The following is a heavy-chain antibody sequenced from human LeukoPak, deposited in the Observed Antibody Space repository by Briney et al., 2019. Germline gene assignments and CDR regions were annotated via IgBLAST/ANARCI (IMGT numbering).Heavy chain of an antibody. D-gene: IGHD3-10*01. CDR2: IYYSGST. Sequence: SETLSLTCTVSGGSISSYYWGWIRQPPGKGLEWIGSIYYSGSTYYNPSLKSRVTISVDTSKNQFSLKLSSVTAADTAVYYCARAVPLRRITMVRGVIPWFDPWGQGTLVTVSS. CDR3: ARAVPLRRITMVRGVIPWFDP. J-gene: IGHJ5*02. CDR1: GGSISSYY. V-gene: IGHV4-39*07.